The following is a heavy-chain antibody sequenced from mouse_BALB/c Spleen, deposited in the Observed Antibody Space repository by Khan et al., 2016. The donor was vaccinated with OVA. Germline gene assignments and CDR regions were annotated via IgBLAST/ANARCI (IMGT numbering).Heavy chain of an antibody. CDR1: GYTFTDFA. J-gene: IGHJ3*01. CDR2: ISTYYGDA. Sequence: QVQLKQSGAELVRPGVSVKISCKGSGYTFTDFAMHWVKQSHAKSLEWIGVISTYYGDANYNQNFKGKATMTVDKSSSTAYMELARLTSEDSAIYYCGRVSGHYRFAYWGQGTLVTVSA. CDR3: GRVSGHYRFAY. V-gene: IGHV1S137*01. D-gene: IGHD2-1*01.